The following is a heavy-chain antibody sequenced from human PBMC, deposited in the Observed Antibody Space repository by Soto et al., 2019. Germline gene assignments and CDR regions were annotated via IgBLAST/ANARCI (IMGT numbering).Heavy chain of an antibody. CDR1: GFSFSEYS. CDR2: ISGDTATT. Sequence: PGGSLRLSCAASGFSFSEYSMTWVRQAPGKGLQWVSAISGDTATTHYADSVKGRFTISRDNSRDTLYLQMNSLRVEDTAIYYCAKPLQQWLLQGSGVDVWGQGTKVTVSS. CDR3: AKPLQQWLLQGSGVDV. D-gene: IGHD6-19*01. J-gene: IGHJ6*02. V-gene: IGHV3-23*01.